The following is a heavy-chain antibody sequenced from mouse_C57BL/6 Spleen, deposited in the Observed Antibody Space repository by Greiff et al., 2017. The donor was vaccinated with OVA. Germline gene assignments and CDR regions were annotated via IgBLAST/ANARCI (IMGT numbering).Heavy chain of an antibody. CDR1: GYTFTSYW. V-gene: IGHV1-64*01. CDR3: ARSLRLGDGFAY. D-gene: IGHD6-1*01. CDR2: IHPNSGSN. Sequence: QVQLKQPGAELVKPGASVKLSCKASGYTFTSYWMHWVKQRPGQGLEWIGMIHPNSGSNNYNEKFKSKAKLTVDKSSSTAYMQLSSLTSEDSAVYYCARSLRLGDGFAYWGQGTLVTVSA. J-gene: IGHJ3*01.